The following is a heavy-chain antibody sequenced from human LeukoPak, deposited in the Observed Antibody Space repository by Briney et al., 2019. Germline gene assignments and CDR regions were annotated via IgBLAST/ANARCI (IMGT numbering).Heavy chain of an antibody. CDR3: VKDKDGYNAFDY. J-gene: IGHJ4*02. Sequence: PGRSLRLSCAASGFTFDDYAMHWVRQAPGKGLEWVSGISWNRGLIGYADSVKGRFTISRDNAKNSLYLQMNSLRVEDTALYYCVKDKDGYNAFDYWGQGTLVTVSS. V-gene: IGHV3-9*01. CDR2: ISWNRGLI. D-gene: IGHD5-12*01. CDR1: GFTFDDYA.